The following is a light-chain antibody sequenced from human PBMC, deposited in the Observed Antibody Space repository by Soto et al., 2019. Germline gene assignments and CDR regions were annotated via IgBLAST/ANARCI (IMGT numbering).Light chain of an antibody. Sequence: IVLTQSPGTLSLSPGARATLSCRASQSVSSNLAWYQQKPGQAPRLLIYGASTRATGIPARFSGSGSGTEFTLTITSLQSEDFAAYYCQQYNKWPQAFGQGTKVDIK. V-gene: IGKV3-15*01. CDR1: QSVSSN. CDR2: GAS. J-gene: IGKJ1*01. CDR3: QQYNKWPQA.